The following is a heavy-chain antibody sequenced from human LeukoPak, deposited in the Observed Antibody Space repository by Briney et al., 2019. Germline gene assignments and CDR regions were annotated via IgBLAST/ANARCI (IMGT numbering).Heavy chain of an antibody. V-gene: IGHV1-2*02. CDR1: GYTFTGYY. D-gene: IGHD4-4*01. CDR3: ARRDYSNYFWFDP. CDR2: INPNSGGT. Sequence: ASVKVSCKASGYTFTGYYMHWVRQAPGQGLEWMGWINPNSGGTNYAQKFQGRVTMTRDTSISTAYMELSRLRSDETAVYYCARRDYSNYFWFDPWGQGTLVTVSS. J-gene: IGHJ5*02.